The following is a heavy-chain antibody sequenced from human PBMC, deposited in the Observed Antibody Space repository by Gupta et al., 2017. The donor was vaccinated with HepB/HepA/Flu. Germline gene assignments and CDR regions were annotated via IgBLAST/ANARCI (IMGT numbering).Heavy chain of an antibody. J-gene: IGHJ6*02. CDR2: ISGSGGST. Sequence: EVQLLESGGGLVQPGGSLRLSCAASGFTFSSYAMSWVRQAPGKGLEWVSAISGSGGSTYYADSVKGRFTISRDNSKNTLYLQMNSLRAEDTAVYYCAKAGDSSSWYGYYYYYGMDVWGQGTTVTVSS. CDR3: AKAGDSSSWYGYYYYYGMDV. D-gene: IGHD6-13*01. CDR1: GFTFSSYA. V-gene: IGHV3-23*01.